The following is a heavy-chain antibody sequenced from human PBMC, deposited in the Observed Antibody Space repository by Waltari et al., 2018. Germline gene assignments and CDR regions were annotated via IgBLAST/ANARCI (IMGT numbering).Heavy chain of an antibody. CDR1: GYTFTSYA. CDR3: ARGQGGYYDMDY. CDR2: INAGNGNT. D-gene: IGHD1-26*01. V-gene: IGHV1-3*01. J-gene: IGHJ4*02. Sequence: QVQLVQSGAEVKKPGASVKVSCKASGYTFTSYAMHWVRQAPGQRLEWMGWINAGNGNTKYSQKFQGRVTITRDTSASTAYMELSSLRSEDTAVYYCARGQGGYYDMDYWGQGTLVTVSS.